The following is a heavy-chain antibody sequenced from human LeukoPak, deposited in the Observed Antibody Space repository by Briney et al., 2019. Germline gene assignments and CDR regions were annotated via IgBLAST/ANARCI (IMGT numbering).Heavy chain of an antibody. CDR2: ISYDGSNK. D-gene: IGHD6-13*01. J-gene: IGHJ4*02. Sequence: HPGRSLRLSCAASGFTFSSYGMHWVRQAPGKGLEWVAVISYDGSNKHYADSVKGRFTISRDNSKNTLYLQMNSLRAEDTAVYYCAKGYSSSWSTDYWGQGTLVTVSS. V-gene: IGHV3-30*18. CDR1: GFTFSSYG. CDR3: AKGYSSSWSTDY.